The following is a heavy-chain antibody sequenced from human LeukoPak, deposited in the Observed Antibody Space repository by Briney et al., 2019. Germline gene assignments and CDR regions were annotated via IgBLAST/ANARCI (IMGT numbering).Heavy chain of an antibody. V-gene: IGHV1-18*01. Sequence: ASVKVSCKASGYTFTSYGISWVRQAPGQGLEWMGWISAYNDNTNYAQKLQGRVTMTTDTSTSTAYMELRSLRSDDTAVYYCARWAFGVSSTPFDYWGPGTLVTVSS. CDR3: ARWAFGVSSTPFDY. J-gene: IGHJ4*01. CDR1: GYTFTSYG. D-gene: IGHD3-10*01. CDR2: ISAYNDNT.